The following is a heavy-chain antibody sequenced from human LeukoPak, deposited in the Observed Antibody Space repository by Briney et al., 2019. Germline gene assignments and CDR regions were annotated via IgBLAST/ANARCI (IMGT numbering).Heavy chain of an antibody. V-gene: IGHV1-8*01. D-gene: IGHD3-22*01. CDR1: GYTFTSYD. CDR3: ARPQASYYDSSGYLGY. J-gene: IGHJ4*02. CDR2: TNPKSGNT. Sequence: ASVKVSCKASGYTFTSYDINWVRQATGQGLEWMGWTNPKSGNTGYAQKFQGRVTMTRNTSISTAYMELSSLGSEDTAVYYCARPQASYYDSSGYLGYWGQGTLVTVSS.